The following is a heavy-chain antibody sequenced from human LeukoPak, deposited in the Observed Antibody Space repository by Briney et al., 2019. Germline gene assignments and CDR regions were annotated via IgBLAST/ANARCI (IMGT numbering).Heavy chain of an antibody. Sequence: PGGSLRLSCAASGFTFSSYAMHWVRQAPGKGLEWVAVISYDGSNKYYADSVKGRFTISRDNSKNTLYLQMNSLRAEDTAVYYCAKDYPEGGTFDIWGQGTMVTVSS. CDR1: GFTFSSYA. CDR2: ISYDGSNK. D-gene: IGHD2-15*01. J-gene: IGHJ3*02. V-gene: IGHV3-30*04. CDR3: AKDYPEGGTFDI.